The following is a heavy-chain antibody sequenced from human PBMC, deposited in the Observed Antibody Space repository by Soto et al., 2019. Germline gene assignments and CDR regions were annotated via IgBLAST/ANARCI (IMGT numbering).Heavy chain of an antibody. CDR2: IYYSGST. V-gene: IGHV4-30-4*01. CDR3: ARIDSSGYYYLDAFDI. D-gene: IGHD3-22*01. J-gene: IGHJ3*02. Sequence: SETLSLTCTVSGGSISRGDYYWIWIRQPPGKGLEWIGYIYYSGSTYYNPSLKSRVTISVDTSKNQFSLKLSSVTAADTAVYYCARIDSSGYYYLDAFDIWGQGTMVTVSS. CDR1: GGSISRGDYY.